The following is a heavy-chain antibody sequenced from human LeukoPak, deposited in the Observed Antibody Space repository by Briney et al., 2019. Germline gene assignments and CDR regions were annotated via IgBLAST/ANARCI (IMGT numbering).Heavy chain of an antibody. CDR1: GFTFSSYG. CDR2: IANDGRDK. V-gene: IGHV3-30*18. CDR3: VKDMKIKAAGYYFDY. J-gene: IGHJ4*02. D-gene: IGHD6-13*01. Sequence: GGSLRLSCAASGFTFSSYGMHWVRQAPGKGLEWVAVIANDGRDKKYADSVRGRFTISRDNSKNTVYLQMNSLRAEDTAVFYCVKDMKIKAAGYYFDYWGQGTLVTVSS.